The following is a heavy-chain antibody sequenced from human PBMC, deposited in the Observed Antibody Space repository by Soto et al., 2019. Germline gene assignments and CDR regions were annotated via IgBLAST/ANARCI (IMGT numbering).Heavy chain of an antibody. J-gene: IGHJ6*02. D-gene: IGHD1-26*01. CDR1: GFTFGDYA. CDR3: TRDYGGSYSDYYGMDV. CDR2: IRSKAYGGTT. Sequence: GGSLRLSCTASGFTFGDYAMSWVRQAPGKGLEWVGFIRSKAYGGTTEYAASVKGRFTISRDDSKSIAYLQMNSLKTEDTAVYYCTRDYGGSYSDYYGMDVWGQGTTVTVSS. V-gene: IGHV3-49*04.